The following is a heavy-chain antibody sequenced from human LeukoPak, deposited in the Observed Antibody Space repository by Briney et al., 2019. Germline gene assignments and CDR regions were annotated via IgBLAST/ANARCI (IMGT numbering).Heavy chain of an antibody. CDR3: ARDLLAVAGTPGYYYYYGMDV. CDR1: GGSITYYY. Sequence: SETLSLTCTVSGGSITYYYWNWIRQPPGKGLEWIGYIYYSGSANYNPSLKSRVTILVDTAKNQFSLKLSSVTAADTAVYYCARDLLAVAGTPGYYYYYGMDVWGQGTTVTVSS. D-gene: IGHD6-19*01. J-gene: IGHJ6*02. CDR2: IYYSGSA. V-gene: IGHV4-59*01.